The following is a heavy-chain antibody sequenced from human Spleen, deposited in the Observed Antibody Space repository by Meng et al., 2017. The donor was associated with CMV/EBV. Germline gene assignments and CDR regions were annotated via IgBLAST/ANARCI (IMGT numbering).Heavy chain of an antibody. D-gene: IGHD6-13*01. CDR1: GFTVSSNY. CDR2: IYSGGST. CDR3: ARVFRRAAAGQPLDAFDI. V-gene: IGHV3-53*01. J-gene: IGHJ3*02. Sequence: GESLKISCAASGFTVSSNYMSWVRQAPGKGLEWVSVIYSGGSTYYADSVKGRFTISRDNSKNTLYLQMNSLRAEDTAVYYCARVFRRAAAGQPLDAFDIWGQGTMVTVSS.